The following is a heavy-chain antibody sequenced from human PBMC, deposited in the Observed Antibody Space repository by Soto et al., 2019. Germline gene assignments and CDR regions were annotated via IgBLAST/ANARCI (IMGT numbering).Heavy chain of an antibody. J-gene: IGHJ6*02. D-gene: IGHD5-18*01. V-gene: IGHV1-2*04. CDR2: INPNSGGT. Sequence: QVQLVQSGAEVKKPGASVKVSCKASGYTFTGYYMHWVRQAPGQGLEWMGWINPNSGGTNYAQKFQGWVTMTRDTSISTAYMELSRLRSDDTAVYYCARDFQGREDTAMVPDYYYGMDVWGQGTTVTVSS. CDR1: GYTFTGYY. CDR3: ARDFQGREDTAMVPDYYYGMDV.